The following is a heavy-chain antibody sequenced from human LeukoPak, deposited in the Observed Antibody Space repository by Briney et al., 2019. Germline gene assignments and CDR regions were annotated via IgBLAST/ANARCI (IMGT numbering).Heavy chain of an antibody. CDR2: ISGSGGST. Sequence: GGSLRLSCAASGFTFSSYAMNWVRQAPGKGLEWVSTISGSGGSTYYADSVKGRFTISRDNSKNTLYLQMNSLRAEDTAVYYCARERMTHYYDSSGYSHEFDYWGQGTLVTVSS. V-gene: IGHV3-23*01. J-gene: IGHJ4*02. CDR3: ARERMTHYYDSSGYSHEFDY. CDR1: GFTFSSYA. D-gene: IGHD3-22*01.